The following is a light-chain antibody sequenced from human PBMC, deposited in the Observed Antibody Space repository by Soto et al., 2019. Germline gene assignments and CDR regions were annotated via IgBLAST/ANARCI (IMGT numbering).Light chain of an antibody. CDR3: QQYGDSNSPRYS. V-gene: IGKV3-20*01. Sequence: EIVLTQSPGTLSLSPGERVTLSCRASQSVTSNYLAWYQQKPGQAPRLLIYATSSRATGIPDRFSGSGSGTDFTLTINRLEPEDFAVYYWQQYGDSNSPRYSFGQGTKLEIK. CDR1: QSVTSNY. CDR2: ATS. J-gene: IGKJ2*03.